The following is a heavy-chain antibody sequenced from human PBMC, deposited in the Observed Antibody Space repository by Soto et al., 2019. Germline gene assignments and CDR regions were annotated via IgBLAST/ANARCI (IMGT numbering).Heavy chain of an antibody. CDR1: GYPFINCC. CDR2: ISAYNGDK. J-gene: IGHJ6*02. V-gene: IGHV1-18*04. Sequence: ASVKVSCKASGYPFINCCVSWVRQAPGQGLEWMGWISAYNGDKKYAQNVQGRVSLTTDTSTSKAYMEMRTLRPDDTATYFCARPIPRWSYHYGMDVWGHGTTVTVSS. CDR3: ARPIPRWSYHYGMDV. D-gene: IGHD2-15*01.